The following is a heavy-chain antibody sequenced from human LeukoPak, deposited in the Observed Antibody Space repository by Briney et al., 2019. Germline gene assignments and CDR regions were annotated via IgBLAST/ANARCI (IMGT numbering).Heavy chain of an antibody. Sequence: GGSLRLSCAASGLAFSAYKMHWVRQAPRKGLVWVSRISTDGYTTDYADFVQGRLTASRDNTKNTWSLEMNSLRAEDTAVYYCVVGGSPGYWGQGTLVTVSS. D-gene: IGHD2-15*01. J-gene: IGHJ4*02. CDR2: ISTDGYTT. CDR3: VVGGSPGY. CDR1: GLAFSAYK. V-gene: IGHV3-74*01.